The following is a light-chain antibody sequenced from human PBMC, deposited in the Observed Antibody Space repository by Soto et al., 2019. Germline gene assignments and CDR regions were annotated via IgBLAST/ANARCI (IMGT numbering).Light chain of an antibody. Sequence: DIQMTQSPSTLSGSVGDRVTITCRASQTISSGLAWYQQKPGEAPKLLIYKASTLKSGVPSRFSGSGSGTEFTLTISSLQPDDFATYYCQHYNSYSEAFGQGTKV. CDR1: QTISSG. CDR3: QHYNSYSEA. J-gene: IGKJ1*01. CDR2: KAS. V-gene: IGKV1-5*03.